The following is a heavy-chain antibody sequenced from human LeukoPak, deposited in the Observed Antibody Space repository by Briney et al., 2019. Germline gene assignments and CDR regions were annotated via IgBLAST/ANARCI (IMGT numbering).Heavy chain of an antibody. Sequence: SETLSLTCAVYGGSFSGYYWSWIRRPPGKGLEWIGEINHSGSTNYNPSLKSRVTISVDTSKNQFSLKLSSVTAADTAVYYCARGGAGYCSSTSCRRGYSYGIYDYWGQGTLVTVSS. V-gene: IGHV4-34*01. CDR1: GGSFSGYY. CDR3: ARGGAGYCSSTSCRRGYSYGIYDY. D-gene: IGHD2-2*01. J-gene: IGHJ4*02. CDR2: INHSGST.